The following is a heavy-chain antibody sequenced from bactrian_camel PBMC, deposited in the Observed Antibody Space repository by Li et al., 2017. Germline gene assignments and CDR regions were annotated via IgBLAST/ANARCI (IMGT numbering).Heavy chain of an antibody. CDR1: NRGNS. J-gene: IGHJ6*01. CDR2: VSNIGNT. CDR3: AASIYTACSSGYIWRPQDFRY. Sequence: HVQLVESGGGLVQPGGSLRLSCEGSNRGNSVGWFRQAPGREREGVAAVSNIGNTRYTESVKGRFTISRDTAKMMTYLQMDSLQPDDSGLYYCAASIYTACSSGYIWRPQDFRYWGQGTQVTVS. V-gene: IGHV3S53*01. D-gene: IGHD1*01.